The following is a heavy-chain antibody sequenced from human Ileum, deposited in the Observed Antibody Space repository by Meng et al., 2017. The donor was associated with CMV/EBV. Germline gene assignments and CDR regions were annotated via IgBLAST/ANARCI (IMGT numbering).Heavy chain of an antibody. Sequence: QIILRQSGLRLVIPTQSRPRTCTFARFSLRTGCVGVGWIRQTPGKGLEWLAVIYWDDDKSCSPSLKSRLTITKDTSKKQVVLTMTNMDPVDTATYYCAHGNYKSSAYYYDYWGQRTLVTVSS. V-gene: IGHV2-5*02. CDR3: AHGNYKSSAYYYDY. CDR1: RFSLRTGCVG. J-gene: IGHJ4*02. CDR2: IYWDDDK. D-gene: IGHD3-22*01.